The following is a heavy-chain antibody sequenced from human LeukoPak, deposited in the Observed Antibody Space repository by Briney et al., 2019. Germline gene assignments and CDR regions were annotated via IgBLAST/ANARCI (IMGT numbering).Heavy chain of an antibody. J-gene: IGHJ6*03. CDR3: ARVRYDILTGRYYYYYYMDV. V-gene: IGHV3-48*01. CDR1: GFTFSSYS. CDR2: ISSSSSTI. D-gene: IGHD3-9*01. Sequence: QPGGSLRLSCAASGFTFSSYSMNWVRQAPGKGLEWVSYISSSSSTIYYADSVKGRFTISRDNSKNTLYLQMNSLRAEDTAVYYCARVRYDILTGRYYYYYYMDVWGKGTTVTISS.